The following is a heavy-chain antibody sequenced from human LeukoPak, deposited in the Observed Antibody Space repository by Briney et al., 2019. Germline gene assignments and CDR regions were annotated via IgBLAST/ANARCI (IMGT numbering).Heavy chain of an antibody. Sequence: PSETLSLTCAVYGGSFSGYYWSWIRQPPGKGLEWIGEINHSGSTNYNPSLKSRVTISVDTSKNQFSLKLSSVTAADTAVYYCARRITMIVVARTGFSDYWGQGTLVTVSS. CDR3: ARRITMIVVARTGFSDY. D-gene: IGHD3-22*01. J-gene: IGHJ4*02. V-gene: IGHV4-34*01. CDR1: GGSFSGYY. CDR2: INHSGST.